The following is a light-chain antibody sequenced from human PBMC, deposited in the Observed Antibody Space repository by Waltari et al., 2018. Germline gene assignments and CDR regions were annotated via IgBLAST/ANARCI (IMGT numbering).Light chain of an antibody. Sequence: QSVLTQPPSASGTPGPRLSISCSGSMSNRGSNLLYWYQHFPGTAPTLLIYRNNQRPSGVPDRFSASKYGTSASLAIDGLRSEDEAVYYCASWDESHYVFGTGTTVTVL. CDR2: RNN. CDR1: MSNRGSNL. J-gene: IGLJ1*01. CDR3: ASWDESHYV. V-gene: IGLV1-47*01.